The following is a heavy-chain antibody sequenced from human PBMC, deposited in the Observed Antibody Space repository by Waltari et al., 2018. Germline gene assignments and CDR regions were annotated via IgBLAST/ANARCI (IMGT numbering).Heavy chain of an antibody. J-gene: IGHJ5*02. Sequence: QVQLQESGPGLVRPSETLSLTCTVSEYSISTDFYWGWLRQSPGKGLEWIGSIFQSGNTYYNPSLRSRVTMSIDRSKNQFSLKLRSVTATDTAVYYCARDTRPNAIFGVIIPNNWFDPWGQGILVTVSS. CDR1: EYSISTDFY. V-gene: IGHV4-38-2*02. CDR3: ARDTRPNAIFGVIIPNNWFDP. CDR2: IFQSGNT. D-gene: IGHD3-3*01.